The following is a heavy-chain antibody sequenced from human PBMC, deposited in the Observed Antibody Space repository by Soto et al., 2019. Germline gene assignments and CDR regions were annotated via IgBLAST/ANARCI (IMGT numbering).Heavy chain of an antibody. V-gene: IGHV3-30*18. D-gene: IGHD4-17*01. CDR3: AKEPMTTVISSPDY. J-gene: IGHJ4*02. CDR1: GFTFSSYG. Sequence: PGGSLRLSCAASGFTFSSYGMHWVRQAPGKGLEWVAVISYDGSNKYYADSVKGRFTISRDNSKNTLYLQMNSLRAEDTAVYYCAKEPMTTVISSPDYWGQGTLVTVSS. CDR2: ISYDGSNK.